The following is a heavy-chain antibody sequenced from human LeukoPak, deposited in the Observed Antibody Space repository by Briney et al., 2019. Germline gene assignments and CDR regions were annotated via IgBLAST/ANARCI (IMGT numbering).Heavy chain of an antibody. V-gene: IGHV3-21*01. J-gene: IGHJ4*02. D-gene: IGHD3-3*01. Sequence: GGSLRLSCAASGSTFSSYSMNWVRQAPGKGLEWVSSISSSSSYIYYADSVKGRFTISRDNAKNSLYLQMNSLRAEDTAVYYCARAATIFGVVTNFDYWGQGTLVTVSS. CDR3: ARAATIFGVVTNFDY. CDR2: ISSSSSYI. CDR1: GSTFSSYS.